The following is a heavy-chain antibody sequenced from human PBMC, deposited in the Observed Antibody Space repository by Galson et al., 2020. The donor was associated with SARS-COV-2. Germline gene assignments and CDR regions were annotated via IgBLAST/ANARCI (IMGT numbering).Heavy chain of an antibody. CDR3: AHRHGYDGMDV. J-gene: IGHJ6*02. V-gene: IGHV2-5*02. Sequence: KMSGPTLVKPTQTLMLTCNFSGFSLSTSGVGVGWIRQPPGKALEWLALIYWDDDKRYSPSLKSMLTITKDTSKNQVVLTMANMDPLDTAKDYGAHRHGYDGMDVWGQGTTVTVSS. CDR1: GFSLSTSGVG. CDR2: IYWDDDK.